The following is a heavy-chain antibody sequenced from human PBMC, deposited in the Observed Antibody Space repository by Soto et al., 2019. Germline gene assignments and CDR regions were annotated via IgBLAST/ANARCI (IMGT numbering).Heavy chain of an antibody. CDR2: VYYSGST. Sequence: SETLSLTCTFSGGSPNRRNHYWGWIRQPPGRGLEWIGSVYYSGSTHDNPSLQSRVSISVDTSRNQFSLNLISVTAADTAVYFCARQPRGPGYGERGLYFDHWGQGTLVTVSS. V-gene: IGHV4-39*01. D-gene: IGHD3-16*01. CDR3: ARQPRGPGYGERGLYFDH. J-gene: IGHJ4*02. CDR1: GGSPNRRNHY.